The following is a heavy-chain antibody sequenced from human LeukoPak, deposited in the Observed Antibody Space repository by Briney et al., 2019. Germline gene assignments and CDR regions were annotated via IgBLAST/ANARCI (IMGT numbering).Heavy chain of an antibody. CDR2: ISGSGGST. V-gene: IGHV3-23*01. J-gene: IGHJ4*02. Sequence: GGSLRLSCAASGFTFSSYAMSWVRQAPGKGLEWVSAISGSGGSTYYADSVKGRFTISRDNSKNTLYLQMNSLRAEDTAVYYCAKDRSVAAAGTRFYFDYWGQGTLVTVSS. D-gene: IGHD6-13*01. CDR1: GFTFSSYA. CDR3: AKDRSVAAAGTRFYFDY.